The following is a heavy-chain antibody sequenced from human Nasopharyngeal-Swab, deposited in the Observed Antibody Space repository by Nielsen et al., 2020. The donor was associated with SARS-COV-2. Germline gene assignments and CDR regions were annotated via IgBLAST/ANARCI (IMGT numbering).Heavy chain of an antibody. CDR2: TYYRSKWYN. CDR1: GDSVSSKSAA. CDR3: ARESYSSGWYGGGNFDY. Sequence: SETLSLTCAISGDSVSSKSAAWNWIRQSPSRGLEWLGRTYYRSKWYNDYAVSVKSRITINPDTSKNQFSLQLNSVTPEDTAVYYCARESYSSGWYGGGNFDYWGQGTLVTVSS. D-gene: IGHD6-19*01. V-gene: IGHV6-1*01. J-gene: IGHJ4*02.